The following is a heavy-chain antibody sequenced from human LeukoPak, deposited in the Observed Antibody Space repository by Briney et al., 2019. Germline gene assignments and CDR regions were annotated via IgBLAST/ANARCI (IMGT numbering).Heavy chain of an antibody. D-gene: IGHD3-9*01. CDR3: ATSYYDILTGYRPLAY. CDR2: ISPSGGST. Sequence: GASVKLSCKAFGYTFTGYWMHWVRQAPGQGPEWMGVISPSGGSTIYAQKFQGRVTMTEDTSTDTAYMELSSLRSEDTAVYYCATSYYDILTGYRPLAYWGQGTLVTVSS. J-gene: IGHJ4*02. V-gene: IGHV1-46*01. CDR1: GYTFTGYW.